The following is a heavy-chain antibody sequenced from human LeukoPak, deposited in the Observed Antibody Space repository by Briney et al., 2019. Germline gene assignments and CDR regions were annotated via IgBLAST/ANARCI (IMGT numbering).Heavy chain of an antibody. CDR3: ARAGSGSYGGVSF. CDR2: ISAYIVNT. V-gene: IGHV1-18*01. CDR1: VYSFTSYG. D-gene: IGHD1-26*01. Sequence: AAVKVSCKASVYSFTSYGISWVRQDPGPGLEWMGWISAYIVNTKYAQQLLGRVTMTTDTSTSTAYMELRSLRYDDAGVYYCARAGSGSYGGVSFWGQGTLVTVSS. J-gene: IGHJ4*02.